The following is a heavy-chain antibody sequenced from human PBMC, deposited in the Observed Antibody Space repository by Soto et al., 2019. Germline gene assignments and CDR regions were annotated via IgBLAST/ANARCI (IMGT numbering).Heavy chain of an antibody. CDR3: ARVAPPYDFWSGYIGNWFDP. J-gene: IGHJ5*02. V-gene: IGHV3-21*01. CDR1: GFTFSDYS. CDR2: ISRSSSYI. Sequence: GESLKISCAASGFTFSDYSMNWVRQAPGKGLEWVSSISRSSSYIYYADSVKGRFTISRDNAENSLYLQMNSLRAEDTAVYYCARVAPPYDFWSGYIGNWFDPWGQGTLVTVSS. D-gene: IGHD3-3*01.